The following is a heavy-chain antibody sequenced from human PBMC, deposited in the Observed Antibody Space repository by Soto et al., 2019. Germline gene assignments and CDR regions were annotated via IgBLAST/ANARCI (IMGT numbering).Heavy chain of an antibody. Sequence: SGPTLVNPTQTLTLTCTFSGFSLSTSGVGVGWIRQPPGKALEWLALIYWNDDKRYSLSLKSRLTITKDTSKKQVVLTMTNMDPVDTATHYCAHRQGGSYVGYFDYWGQGTLVTVSS. CDR1: GFSLSTSGVG. CDR3: AHRQGGSYVGYFDY. J-gene: IGHJ4*02. V-gene: IGHV2-5*01. CDR2: IYWNDDK. D-gene: IGHD1-26*01.